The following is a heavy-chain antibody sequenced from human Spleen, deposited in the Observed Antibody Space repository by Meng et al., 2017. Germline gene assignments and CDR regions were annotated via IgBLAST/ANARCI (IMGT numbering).Heavy chain of an antibody. D-gene: IGHD6-19*01. CDR2: IEQSGST. V-gene: IGHV4-38-2*01. Sequence: SETLSLTCAVSGYSITGSYNWGWIRQSPGKGLEWIGSIEQSGSTYYNPSLKSRVTMSADTSKNLFSLKLTSVTAADPAVYYCAGGAVATLIFSHAMDVWGQGTTVTVSS. CDR3: AGGAVATLIFSHAMDV. CDR1: GYSITGSYN. J-gene: IGHJ6*02.